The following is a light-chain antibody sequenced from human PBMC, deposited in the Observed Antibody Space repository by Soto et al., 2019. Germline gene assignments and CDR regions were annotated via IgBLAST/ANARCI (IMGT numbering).Light chain of an antibody. V-gene: IGKV3-20*01. J-gene: IGKJ5*01. CDR1: QSVSSSY. CDR2: AAS. Sequence: EIMLTQSPGTLSLSQGERATLSCRASQSVSSSYLAWYQQKPGQAPRLLIYAASTRATGIPDRFSGSGSGTDFTLTISRLEPEDFAVYYCQQSHNSFTFGQGTRLEIK. CDR3: QQSHNSFT.